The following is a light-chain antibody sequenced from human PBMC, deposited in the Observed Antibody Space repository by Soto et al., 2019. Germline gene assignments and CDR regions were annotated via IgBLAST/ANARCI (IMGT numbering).Light chain of an antibody. CDR2: KDS. CDR3: QSADSSGTYHWV. V-gene: IGLV3-25*02. Sequence: SYELTQPPSVSVSPGQTARITCSGGALPKQYAYWYQQKPGQAPVLVIYKDSERPSGIPERFSGSSSGTTVTLTISGVQAEDEADYYCQSADSSGTYHWVFGGGTK. J-gene: IGLJ3*02. CDR1: ALPKQY.